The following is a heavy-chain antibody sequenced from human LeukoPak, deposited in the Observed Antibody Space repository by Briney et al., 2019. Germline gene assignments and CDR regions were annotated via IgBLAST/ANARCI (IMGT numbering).Heavy chain of an antibody. Sequence: GESLKISCKASGYTFNNYWIGWVRHMPGRGLEWMGMLYPDGSATTYHPSFEGRVTVSADKSVTTAYLEWNSLKASDTALYYCVRQGLQSGTYPAYWGPGTLVTVSS. J-gene: IGHJ4*02. CDR3: VRQGLQSGTYPAY. CDR2: LYPDGSAT. CDR1: GYTFNNYW. V-gene: IGHV5-51*01. D-gene: IGHD1-26*01.